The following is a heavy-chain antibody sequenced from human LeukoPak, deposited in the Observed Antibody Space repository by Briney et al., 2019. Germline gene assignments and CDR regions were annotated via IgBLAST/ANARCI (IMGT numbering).Heavy chain of an antibody. CDR2: LSYDGSKK. CDR3: ARDLVGLTGYYMDV. CDR1: GFTFSSYA. Sequence: GGSLRLSCAVSGFTFSSYAMHWVRQAPGKGLEGGAVLSYDGSKKYYADSVKGRFTISRDNSKNTLYLQMNSLRTDDTAVYYCARDLVGLTGYYMDVWGKGTTVTVSS. D-gene: IGHD1-26*01. J-gene: IGHJ6*03. V-gene: IGHV3-30-3*01.